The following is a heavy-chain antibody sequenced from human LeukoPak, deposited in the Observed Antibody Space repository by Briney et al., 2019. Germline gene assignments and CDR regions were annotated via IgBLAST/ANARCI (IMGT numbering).Heavy chain of an antibody. CDR2: IYYSGST. D-gene: IGHD4-11*01. V-gene: IGHV4-59*01. J-gene: IGHJ4*02. CDR3: ARLRGNYFPDY. Sequence: SETLSLTCAVSGGPMSNYYWTWIRQSPGKGLEWIGYIYYSGSTNYNPSLKSRLTISVDTSKNHFSLKLSSVTAADTALYYCARLRGNYFPDYWGQGTLVTVSS. CDR1: GGPMSNYY.